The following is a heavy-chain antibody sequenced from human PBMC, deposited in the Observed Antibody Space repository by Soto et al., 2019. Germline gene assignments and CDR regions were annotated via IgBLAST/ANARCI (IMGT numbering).Heavy chain of an antibody. CDR3: ARGATPLAY. J-gene: IGHJ1*01. CDR1: GDSVSSNSAA. CDR2: TYYRSKWYS. V-gene: IGHV6-1*01. Sequence: SQTLSLTCAISGDSVSSNSAAWNWIRQSPSRGLEWLGRTYYRSKWYSYYAPSVKSRITINADTSRNQFSLHLYSVTPQDSAVYDCARGATPLAYLGRGTVVTVSS.